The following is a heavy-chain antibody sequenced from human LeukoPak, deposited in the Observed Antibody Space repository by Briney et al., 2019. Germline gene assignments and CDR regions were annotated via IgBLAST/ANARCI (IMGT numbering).Heavy chain of an antibody. V-gene: IGHV3-23*01. CDR1: GFTFSSYA. CDR2: ISGSGGST. J-gene: IGHJ4*02. D-gene: IGHD3-22*01. CDR3: AKGDSSGYYFSY. Sequence: PGGSLRLSCAASGFTFSSYAMSWVRQAPGKGLEWVSAISGSGGSTYYADSVKGRFTISRDNSKNTLYLQMNSLRAEDRAVYYCAKGDSSGYYFSYWGQGTLVTVSS.